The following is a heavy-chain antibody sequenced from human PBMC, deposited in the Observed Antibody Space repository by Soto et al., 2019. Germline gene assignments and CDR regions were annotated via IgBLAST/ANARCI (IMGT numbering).Heavy chain of an antibody. CDR1: GLIFSDYA. CDR3: AKDRFGIVGPVDY. D-gene: IGHD1-26*01. Sequence: EVQLLESGGNLVQPGGSLRLSCAASGLIFSDYAMSWVRQAPGKGLACVACISGSGGDTFYADSVKGRFTISRDNSKNTLSLHMNSLRVDDTAVYFWAKDRFGIVGPVDYWGQGTLVTVSS. V-gene: IGHV3-23*01. CDR2: ISGSGGDT. J-gene: IGHJ4*02.